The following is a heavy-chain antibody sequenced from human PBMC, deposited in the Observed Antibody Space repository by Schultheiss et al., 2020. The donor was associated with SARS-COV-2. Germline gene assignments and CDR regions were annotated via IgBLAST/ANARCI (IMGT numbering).Heavy chain of an antibody. CDR1: GFSFSDHY. D-gene: IGHD2/OR15-2a*01. CDR2: ISGSGGTI. J-gene: IGHJ6*02. CDR3: ARDNTYLGPMDV. Sequence: GESLKISCAASGFSFSDHYMTWIRQAPGKGLEWLSFISGSGGTIYYADSLKGRFTISRDNAKNSVYLQMNSLRAEDTAVYYCARDNTYLGPMDVWGQGTTVTVSS. V-gene: IGHV3-11*01.